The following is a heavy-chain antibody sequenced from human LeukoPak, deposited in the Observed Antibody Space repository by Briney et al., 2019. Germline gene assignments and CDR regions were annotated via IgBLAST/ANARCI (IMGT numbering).Heavy chain of an antibody. CDR1: GYTFTSYD. CDR2: MNPNSGNT. D-gene: IGHD3-16*02. Sequence: ASVKVSCKASGYTFTSYDINWVRQATGQGLEWMGWMNPNSGNTGYAQKFQGRVTITRNTSISTAYMELSSLRSEDTAMYYCARGANYDYVWGSYRYTHGPYYMGVWGKGTTVTVSS. J-gene: IGHJ6*03. V-gene: IGHV1-8*03. CDR3: ARGANYDYVWGSYRYTHGPYYMGV.